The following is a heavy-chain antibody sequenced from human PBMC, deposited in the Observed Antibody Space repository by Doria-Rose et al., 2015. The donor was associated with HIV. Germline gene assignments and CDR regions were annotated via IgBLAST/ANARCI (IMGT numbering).Heavy chain of an antibody. J-gene: IGHJ4*02. CDR1: GGSFSGYY. Sequence: QVQLQQWDAGLSKPSETLSLTCGVYGGSFSGYYWAWIRQPPGKGLEWTGEINDSGSTNYSPSLKSRVTISVDTSKSQFSLKLSSVTAADTAVYYCARERPRLDYWGQGTLVIVSS. D-gene: IGHD6-6*01. CDR2: INDSGST. CDR3: ARERPRLDY. V-gene: IGHV4-34*01.